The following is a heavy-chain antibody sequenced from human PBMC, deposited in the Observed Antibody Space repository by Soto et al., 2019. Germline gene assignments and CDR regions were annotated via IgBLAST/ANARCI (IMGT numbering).Heavy chain of an antibody. CDR1: GFTFSSYA. CDR3: AKGGTGSSVGRYMDV. V-gene: IGHV3-23*01. D-gene: IGHD1-1*01. Sequence: EVQLLESGGGLVQPGGSLRLSCAASGFTFSSYAMSWVRQAPGKGLEWVSAISDTGGSTYHADSVKGRFTISRDNSKNTLYLLMTSLRAEDTAIYYCAKGGTGSSVGRYMDVWGNGTTVTVSS. J-gene: IGHJ6*03. CDR2: ISDTGGST.